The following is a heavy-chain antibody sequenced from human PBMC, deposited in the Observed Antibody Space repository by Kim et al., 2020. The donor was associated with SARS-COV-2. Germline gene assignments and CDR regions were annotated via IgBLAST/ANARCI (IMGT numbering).Heavy chain of an antibody. V-gene: IGHV3-74*01. CDR1: GFTFSSYW. J-gene: IGHJ4*02. CDR2: INSDGSST. Sequence: GGSLRLSCAASGFTFSSYWMHWVRQAPGKGLVWVSRINSDGSSTSYADSVKGRFTISRDNAKNTLYLQMNSLRAEDTAVYYCARAWGRWGSGSYYSDYWGQGTLVTVSS. CDR3: ARAWGRWGSGSYYSDY. D-gene: IGHD3-10*01.